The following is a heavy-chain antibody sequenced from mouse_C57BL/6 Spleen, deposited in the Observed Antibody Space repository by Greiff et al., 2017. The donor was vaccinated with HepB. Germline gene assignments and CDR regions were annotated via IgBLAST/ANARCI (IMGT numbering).Heavy chain of an antibody. CDR2: IHPNSGST. D-gene: IGHD4-1*01. CDR3: ARSRHWDGFDY. J-gene: IGHJ2*01. V-gene: IGHV1-64*01. Sequence: QVQLQQSGAELVKPGASVKLSCKASGYTFTSYWMHWVKQRPGQGLEWIGMIHPNSGSTNYNEKFKSKATLTVDKSSSTAYMQLSSLTSEDSAVYYCARSRHWDGFDYWGQGTTLTVSS. CDR1: GYTFTSYW.